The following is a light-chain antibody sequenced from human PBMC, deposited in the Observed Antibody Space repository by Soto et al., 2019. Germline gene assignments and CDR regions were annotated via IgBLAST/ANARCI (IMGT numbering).Light chain of an antibody. CDR3: QQYNNWPIT. V-gene: IGKV3-15*01. J-gene: IGKJ5*01. Sequence: EIVMTQYPATLSVSPGERSTLSCLASQNILSNLAWYQQKPGQAPRLLIYGASTRATGIPARFSGSGSGTEFTLTISSLQSEDFAVYYCQQYNNWPITFGQGTRLEIK. CDR1: QNILSN. CDR2: GAS.